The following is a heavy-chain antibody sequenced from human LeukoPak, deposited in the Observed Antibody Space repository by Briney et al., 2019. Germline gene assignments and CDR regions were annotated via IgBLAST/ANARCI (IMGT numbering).Heavy chain of an antibody. CDR3: ARDHWQTPSYFDY. J-gene: IGHJ4*02. V-gene: IGHV1-18*01. D-gene: IGHD1-1*01. CDR2: ISVYNANT. Sequence: ASVTVSCKASGYRFINYDISWVRQAPGQGRLWMGWISVYNANTNYAQKLQGRVTMTTDTSTSTAYMELRSLRSVDTAVYYCARDHWQTPSYFDYWGQGTLVTVSS. CDR1: GYRFINYD.